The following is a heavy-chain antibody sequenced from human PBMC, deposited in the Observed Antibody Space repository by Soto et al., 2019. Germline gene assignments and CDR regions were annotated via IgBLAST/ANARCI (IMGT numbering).Heavy chain of an antibody. Sequence: PGGSLRLSCAASGFTFSSHAMGWLRQAPRPGPEWVAFVDGSGGDTSYADSVKGRFTISRDNSDNSLFLHMNSVRAEDTGRYFCAKEIFAAAYAATSAFDLWGQGTLVTVSS. CDR3: AKEIFAAAYAATSAFDL. V-gene: IGHV3-23*01. J-gene: IGHJ4*02. CDR1: GFTFSSHA. D-gene: IGHD2-8*01. CDR2: VDGSGGDT.